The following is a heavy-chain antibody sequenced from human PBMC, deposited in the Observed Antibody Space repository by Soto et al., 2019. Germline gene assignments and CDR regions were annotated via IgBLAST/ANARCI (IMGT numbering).Heavy chain of an antibody. J-gene: IGHJ6*02. CDR2: INHSGST. D-gene: IGHD2-21*01. Sequence: SETLSLTCAVYGGSFIGYYWSWIRQPPGKGLEWIGEINHSGSTNYNPSLKSRVTISVDTSKNQFSLKLSSVTAADTAVYYCARAPFLDVWGQGTTVTVSS. CDR3: ARAPFLDV. V-gene: IGHV4-34*01. CDR1: GGSFIGYY.